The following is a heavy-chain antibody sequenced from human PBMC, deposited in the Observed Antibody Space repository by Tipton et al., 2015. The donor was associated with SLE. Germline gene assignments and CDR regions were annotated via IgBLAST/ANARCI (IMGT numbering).Heavy chain of an antibody. D-gene: IGHD2-15*01. CDR2: IWPDGSNK. V-gene: IGHV3-33*08. CDR1: GFTFSSYG. CDR3: ARLTLLGGLDV. J-gene: IGHJ6*04. Sequence: SLRLSCAASGFTFSSYGMHWVRQAPGKGLEWVAVIWPDGSNKQYADSVKGRFTISRDNSKNTVYLQMNSLRADDTAVYYCARLTLLGGLDVWGKGTTVTVSS.